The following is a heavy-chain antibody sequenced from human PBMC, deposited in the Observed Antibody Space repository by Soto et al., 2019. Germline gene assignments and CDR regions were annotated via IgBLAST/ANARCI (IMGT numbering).Heavy chain of an antibody. V-gene: IGHV1-8*01. CDR2: VNPNSGNT. J-gene: IGHJ3*02. D-gene: IGHD2-2*03. Sequence: QVQLVQSGAEVKRPGASVKVSCKASGYTFTSYDFNWVRQAPGQGLEWRGWVNPNSGNTDYAQKFQGRVTMTRNTSIRTAYMELSSLRSEDTAVYYCAGASYLDPVFDIWGQGTMVTVSS. CDR3: AGASYLDPVFDI. CDR1: GYTFTSYD.